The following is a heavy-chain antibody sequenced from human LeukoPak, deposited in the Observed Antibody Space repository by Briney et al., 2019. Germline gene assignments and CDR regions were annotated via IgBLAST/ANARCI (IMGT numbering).Heavy chain of an antibody. V-gene: IGHV4-59*01. CDR3: AREGSSYGSYDY. Sequence: SETLSLTCTVSGGSISSYYWSWIRQPPGKGLEWIGYIYYSGSTNYNPSLKSRVTISVDTSKNQFSLKLSSVTAADTAVYYCAREGSSYGSYDYWSQGTLVTVSS. J-gene: IGHJ4*02. D-gene: IGHD5-18*01. CDR2: IYYSGST. CDR1: GGSISSYY.